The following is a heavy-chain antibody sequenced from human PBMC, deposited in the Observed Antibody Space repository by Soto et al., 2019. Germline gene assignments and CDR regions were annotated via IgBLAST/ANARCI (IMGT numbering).Heavy chain of an antibody. Sequence: GESLKISCNGSGYSFTSYWIGWVRQMPGKGLEWMGIIYPGDSDTRYSPSFQGQVTISADKSISTAYLQWSSLKASDTAMYYSARGYYYDSSGTYNWFDPWGQGTLVTVSS. CDR1: GYSFTSYW. CDR3: ARGYYYDSSGTYNWFDP. J-gene: IGHJ5*02. D-gene: IGHD3-22*01. V-gene: IGHV5-51*01. CDR2: IYPGDSDT.